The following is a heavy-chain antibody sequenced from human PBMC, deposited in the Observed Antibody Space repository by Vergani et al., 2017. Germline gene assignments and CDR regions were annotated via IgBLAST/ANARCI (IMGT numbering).Heavy chain of an antibody. Sequence: QLQLQESGSGLVKPSQTLSLTCAVSGGSISSGGYSWSWIRQPPGKGLEWIGYIYHSGSTYYNPSLKSRVTISVDRSKNQFSLKLSSVTAADTAVYYCARVLDDFWGGYHYWYFDLWGRGTLVTVSS. CDR1: GGSISSGGYS. J-gene: IGHJ2*01. V-gene: IGHV4-30-2*01. CDR3: ARVLDDFWGGYHYWYFDL. D-gene: IGHD3-3*01. CDR2: IYHSGST.